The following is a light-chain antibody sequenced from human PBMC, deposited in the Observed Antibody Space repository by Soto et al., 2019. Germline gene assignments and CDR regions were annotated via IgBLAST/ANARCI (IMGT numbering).Light chain of an antibody. CDR2: AAS. J-gene: IGKJ5*01. CDR1: QSISSY. CDR3: LSGYRLTR. Sequence: TLTPSSLSASFGDSVTIXXRASQSISSYLNWYQQKPGKAPKILIYAASSLQSGVPSRFSGSGSGTDFTLTISILEPDDFRTCSWLSGYRLTRFGHGARL. V-gene: IGKV1-39*01.